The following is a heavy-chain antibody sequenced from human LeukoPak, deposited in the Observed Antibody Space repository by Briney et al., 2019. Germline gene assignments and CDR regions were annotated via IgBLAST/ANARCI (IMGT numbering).Heavy chain of an antibody. CDR1: GGSISSSSYY. J-gene: IGHJ4*02. V-gene: IGHV4-39*01. CDR2: LYYSGNI. CDR3: ARGYDSSGYPFDY. Sequence: SETLSLTCTVSGGSISSSSYYWGWIRQPPGKGLEWVGSLYYSGNIFYNPSLKSRVTISVDTSKNRFSLKLSSVTAADTAVYYSARGYDSSGYPFDYWGQGTLVTVSS. D-gene: IGHD3-22*01.